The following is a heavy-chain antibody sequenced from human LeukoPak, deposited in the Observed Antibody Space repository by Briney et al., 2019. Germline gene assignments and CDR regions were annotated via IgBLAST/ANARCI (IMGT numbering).Heavy chain of an antibody. J-gene: IGHJ4*02. CDR1: RFTFSGYG. D-gene: IGHD2-15*01. CDR3: ARASVVVVAATCFDY. V-gene: IGHV3-30*02. Sequence: PGGSLRLSCAASRFTFSGYGMHWVRQAPGKGLEWVAFVRYDSSNKYYTDSVKGRFTVSRDNSKNMLYLQMNSLRAEDTAVYYCARASVVVVAATCFDYWGQGTLVTVSS. CDR2: VRYDSSNK.